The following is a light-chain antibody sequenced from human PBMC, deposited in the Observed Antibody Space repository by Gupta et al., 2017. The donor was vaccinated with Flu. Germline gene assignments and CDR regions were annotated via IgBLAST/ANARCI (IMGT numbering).Light chain of an antibody. CDR3: QQYGSSPRT. J-gene: IGKJ2*01. Sequence: PGERATLSCRASQSVSGSYLAWYQQKPGQAPRLLIYGASSRATGIPDRFSGSGSGTDFTLTISRLEPEDFAVYYCQQYGSSPRTFGQGTKLEIK. CDR1: QSVSGSY. CDR2: GAS. V-gene: IGKV3-20*01.